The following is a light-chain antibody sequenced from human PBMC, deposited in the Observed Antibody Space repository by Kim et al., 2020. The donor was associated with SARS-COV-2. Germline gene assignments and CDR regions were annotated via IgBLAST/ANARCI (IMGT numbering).Light chain of an antibody. CDR2: DAS. V-gene: IGKV3-11*01. CDR3: QQRDSWPPT. J-gene: IGKJ5*01. CDR1: QSVSNY. Sequence: LSPGERATLSCRTRQSVSNYSAWYQQRPGQAPRLLIEDASNRATGVPARFSGSGSGTDFTLTITTLEPEDFAIYYCQQRDSWPPTFGQGTRLEIK.